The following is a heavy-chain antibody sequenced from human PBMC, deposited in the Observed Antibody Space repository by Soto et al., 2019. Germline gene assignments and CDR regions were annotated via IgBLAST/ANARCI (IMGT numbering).Heavy chain of an antibody. Sequence: GGSLRLSCAASGFTVSSNYMSWVRQAPGKGLEWVSVIYSGGSTYYADSVKGRFTISRDNSKNTLYLQMNSLRAEDTAVYYCAKDRYSSGWPNPFDYWGQGTLVTVSS. J-gene: IGHJ4*02. CDR3: AKDRYSSGWPNPFDY. V-gene: IGHV3-53*01. D-gene: IGHD6-19*01. CDR1: GFTVSSNY. CDR2: IYSGGST.